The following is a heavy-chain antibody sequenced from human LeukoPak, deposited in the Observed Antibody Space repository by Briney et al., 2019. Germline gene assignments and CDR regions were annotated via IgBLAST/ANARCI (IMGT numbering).Heavy chain of an antibody. D-gene: IGHD6-19*01. CDR1: GGSISSYY. CDR2: IYYSGST. J-gene: IGHJ6*02. CDR3: ARVSSSGWSAFLGKYGMDV. Sequence: SETLSLTCTVSGGSISSYYWSWIRQPPGKGLEWIGYIYYSGSTNYNPSLKSRVTISVDTSKNQFSLKLSSATAADTAVYYCARVSSSGWSAFLGKYGMDVWGQGTTVTVSS. V-gene: IGHV4-59*01.